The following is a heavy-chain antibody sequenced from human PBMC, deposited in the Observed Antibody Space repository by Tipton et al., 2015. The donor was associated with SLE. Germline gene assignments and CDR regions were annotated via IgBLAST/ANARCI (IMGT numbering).Heavy chain of an antibody. CDR1: GGSISSYY. D-gene: IGHD4-23*01. V-gene: IGHV4-59*01. CDR3: ARGGGNANWCFDL. J-gene: IGHJ2*01. CDR2: IYYSGST. Sequence: TLSLTCTVSGGSISSYYWSWIRQPPGKGLEWIGYIYYSGSTNYNPSLKSRVTISVDTSQNQFSLKLSSVTAADTAVYYCARGGGNANWCFDLWGRGTLVTVSS.